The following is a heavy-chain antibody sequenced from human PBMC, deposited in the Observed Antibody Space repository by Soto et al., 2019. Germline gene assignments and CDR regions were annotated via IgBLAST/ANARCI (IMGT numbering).Heavy chain of an antibody. V-gene: IGHV6-1*01. J-gene: IGHJ6*02. Sequence: SQTLSLTCAISGDSVSSNSAAWNWIRQSPSRGLEWLGRTYYRSKWYNDYAVSVKSRITINPDTSKNQFSLQLNSVTPEDTAVYYCARGVRFPDPNYYYYYGMDVWGQGTTVTVSS. CDR3: ARGVRFPDPNYYYYYGMDV. D-gene: IGHD3-10*01. CDR1: GDSVSSNSAA. CDR2: TYYRSKWYN.